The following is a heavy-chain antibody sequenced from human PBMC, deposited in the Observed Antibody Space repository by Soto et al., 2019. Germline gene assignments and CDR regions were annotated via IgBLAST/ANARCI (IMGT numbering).Heavy chain of an antibody. Sequence: EVQLVESGGGLVQPGGSLRLSCAASGFTFSSHSMNWVRQAPGKGLEWISYISGSDSNEYYAVSVKGRFTISRDNAKNSLFLQMNSLRDEDTAVYYCTRDRGGRGWPVFDYWGQGILVTVSS. D-gene: IGHD6-19*01. CDR1: GFTFSSHS. J-gene: IGHJ4*02. CDR2: ISGSDSNE. CDR3: TRDRGGRGWPVFDY. V-gene: IGHV3-48*02.